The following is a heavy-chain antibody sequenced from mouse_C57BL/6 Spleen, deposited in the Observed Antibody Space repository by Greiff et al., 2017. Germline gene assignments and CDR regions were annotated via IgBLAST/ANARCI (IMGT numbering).Heavy chain of an antibody. CDR3: ARSLYDYDWYFAV. J-gene: IGHJ1*03. Sequence: VQLQQPGAELVRPGSSVKLSCKASGYTFTSYWMHWVKQRPIQGLEWIGNIDPSDSETHYNQKFKEKATLTVDKSSSTAYMQLSSLSSEDSAVXYCARSLYDYDWYFAVWGTGPTVTVSS. V-gene: IGHV1-52*01. D-gene: IGHD2-4*01. CDR2: IDPSDSET. CDR1: GYTFTSYW.